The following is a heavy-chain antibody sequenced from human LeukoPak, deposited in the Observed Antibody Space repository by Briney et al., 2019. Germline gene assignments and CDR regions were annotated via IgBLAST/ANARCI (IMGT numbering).Heavy chain of an antibody. CDR3: AREKIGSGYDQDLDY. CDR1: GYTFTSYG. Sequence: ASVKVSCKTSGYTFTSYGINWVRQAPGQGLEWMGWISAYNGNTNYAQNFQGRVTMTSDTSISTAYMELSSLTSDDTAVYYCAREKIGSGYDQDLDYWGQGTLVTVSS. D-gene: IGHD5-12*01. J-gene: IGHJ4*02. CDR2: ISAYNGNT. V-gene: IGHV1-18*01.